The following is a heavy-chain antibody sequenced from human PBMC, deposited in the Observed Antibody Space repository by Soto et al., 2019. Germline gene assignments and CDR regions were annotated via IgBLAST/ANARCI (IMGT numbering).Heavy chain of an antibody. CDR3: ARGDYGDYVFPIVY. V-gene: IGHV3-74*01. D-gene: IGHD4-17*01. Sequence: EVQLVESGGGLVQPGGSLRLSCAASGFTFSSYWMHWVRQAPGKGLVWVSRINSDGSSTSYADSVKGRFTISRDNAKNTLYLQMNSLRAEDTAVYYCARGDYGDYVFPIVYWGQGTLVTVSS. CDR1: GFTFSSYW. J-gene: IGHJ4*02. CDR2: INSDGSST.